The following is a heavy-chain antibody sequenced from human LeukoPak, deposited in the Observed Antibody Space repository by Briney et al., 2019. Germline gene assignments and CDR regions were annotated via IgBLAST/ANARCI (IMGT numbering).Heavy chain of an antibody. CDR1: GFTFGSHA. J-gene: IGHJ4*02. V-gene: IGHV3-23*01. D-gene: IGHD5-18*01. CDR2: IFGSGGSL. CDR3: GKTTVGYSSGQKPAWPVDY. Sequence: GGSLGLSCEASGFTFGSHAMYWVRQAPGKGLEWVAGIFGSGGSLHYADSVKGRFTISRDNSRNTVYLQINSLRAEDTAVYYCGKTTVGYSSGQKPAWPVDYWGQGTLVTVSS.